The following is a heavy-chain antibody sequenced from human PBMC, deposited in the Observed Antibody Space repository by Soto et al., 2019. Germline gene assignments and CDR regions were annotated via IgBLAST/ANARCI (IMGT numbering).Heavy chain of an antibody. CDR1: GGSFSGYY. CDR2: INHSGST. D-gene: IGHD6-19*01. Sequence: QVQLQQWGAGLLKPSETLSLTCAVYGGSFSGYYWSWIRQPPGKGLEWIGEINHSGSTNYNPSLKSRVTISVDTSKNQFSLKLSSVTAADTAVYYCARGPYSSGCDYWGQGTLVTVSS. J-gene: IGHJ4*02. V-gene: IGHV4-34*01. CDR3: ARGPYSSGCDY.